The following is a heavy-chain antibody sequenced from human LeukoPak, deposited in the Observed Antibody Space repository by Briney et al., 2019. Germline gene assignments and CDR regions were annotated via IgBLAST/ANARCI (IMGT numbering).Heavy chain of an antibody. CDR3: ARDRGGYTYSHDY. J-gene: IGHJ4*02. CDR1: GGSFSGYY. CDR2: IKHSGST. V-gene: IGHV4-34*01. D-gene: IGHD5-18*01. Sequence: SETLSLTCAVYGGSFSGYYWSWIRQPPGKGLEWIGEIKHSGSTNYNPSLKSRVTISMDKSKNQLSLKLNFVTAADTAVYYCARDRGGYTYSHDYWGQGTLVTVSS.